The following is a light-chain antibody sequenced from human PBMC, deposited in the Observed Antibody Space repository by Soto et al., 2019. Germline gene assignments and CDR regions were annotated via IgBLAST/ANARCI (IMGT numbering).Light chain of an antibody. CDR2: GNS. CDR3: QSYDSSQDVV. Sequence: QAVVTQPPSVSGAPGQRVTISCTGSSSNIGAGYDVHWYQQLPGTAPKLLIYGNSNRPSGVPDRFSGSKSGTSASLAITGLQAEDEADYYCQSYDSSQDVVFGGGTKLTVL. CDR1: SSNIGAGYD. V-gene: IGLV1-40*01. J-gene: IGLJ2*01.